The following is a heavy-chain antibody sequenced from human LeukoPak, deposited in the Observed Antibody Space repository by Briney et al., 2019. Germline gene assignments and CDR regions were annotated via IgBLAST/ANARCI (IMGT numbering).Heavy chain of an antibody. V-gene: IGHV1-3*01. CDR3: ARDGGSWSFCTGEFDY. D-gene: IGHD1-26*01. J-gene: IGHJ4*02. CDR2: INAGNGNT. CDR1: GYTFTSYA. Sequence: ASVKVSCKASGYTFTSYAMHWVRQAPGQRLEWMGWINAGNGNTKYSQKFQGRVTITRDTSASTAYMELSSLRSEDTAVYYCARDGGSWSFCTGEFDYWGQGTLVTVSS.